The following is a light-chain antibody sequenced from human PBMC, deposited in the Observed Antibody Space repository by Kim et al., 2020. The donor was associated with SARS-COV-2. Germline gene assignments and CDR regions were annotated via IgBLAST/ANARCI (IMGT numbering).Light chain of an antibody. V-gene: IGKV1-5*03. J-gene: IGKJ5*01. CDR1: QSLSNS. CDR2: KAS. Sequence: DIQMTQSPSTLSASVGDRVTITCRATQSLSNSLAWYQQKPGEAPKLLIYKASTAVTGVSSRFSGTGSGTEFTLTINNLQPEDFATYHCQQYESYPLTLCQGTRLEIK. CDR3: QQYESYPLT.